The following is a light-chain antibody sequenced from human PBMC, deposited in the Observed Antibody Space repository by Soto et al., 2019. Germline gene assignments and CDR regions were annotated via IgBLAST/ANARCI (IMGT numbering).Light chain of an antibody. V-gene: IGLV2-8*01. Sequence: QSALTQPPSASGSPGQLVTISCTGTSSDVGGYNYVSWYQQHPGKAPKLMIYEVSKRPSGVPDRFSGSKSGNTASLTVSGLQAEDEADYYCSSYAGSNIVFGGGTQLTVL. J-gene: IGLJ2*01. CDR2: EVS. CDR3: SSYAGSNIV. CDR1: SSDVGGYNY.